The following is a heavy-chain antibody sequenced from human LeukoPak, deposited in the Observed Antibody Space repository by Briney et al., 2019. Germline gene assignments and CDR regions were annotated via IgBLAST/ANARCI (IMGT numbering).Heavy chain of an antibody. CDR1: GITLSNYG. CDR3: AKRGVVIRVFLVGFHKEAYYFDS. V-gene: IGHV3-23*01. Sequence: GSLRLSCAVSGITLSNYGMSWVRQAPGKGLEWVAGLSGSGGGTNYADSVQGRFTISRDNPKNTLYLQMNSLRAEDTAVYLCAKRGVVIRVFLVGFHKEAYYFDSWGQGALVTVSS. D-gene: IGHD3-10*01. J-gene: IGHJ4*02. CDR2: LSGSGGGT.